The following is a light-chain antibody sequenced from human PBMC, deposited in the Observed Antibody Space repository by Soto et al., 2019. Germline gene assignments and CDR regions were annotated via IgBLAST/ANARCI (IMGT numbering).Light chain of an antibody. CDR1: SSDVGAYNY. CDR3: SSYTTSSTQV. Sequence: QSALTQPASVSGSPGQSITISCTGTSSDVGAYNYVSWYQHHPGKAPKLMISDVSNRPSGVSNRFSGSTSANTASLTISGLPADDEADYYCSSYTTSSTQVFGGGTKLTVL. CDR2: DVS. V-gene: IGLV2-14*01. J-gene: IGLJ2*01.